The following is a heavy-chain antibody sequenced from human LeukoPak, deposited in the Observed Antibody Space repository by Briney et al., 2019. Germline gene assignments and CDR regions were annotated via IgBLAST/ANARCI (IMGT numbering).Heavy chain of an antibody. CDR3: AREPDFWSGYHF. Sequence: GGSLRLSCAASGFTVSSNYMSWVRQAPGKGLEWVSVIYSGGSTYYADPVKGRFTISRDNSKNTLYLQMNSLRTEDTAVYYCAREPDFWSGYHFWGQGTLVTVSS. CDR2: IYSGGST. CDR1: GFTVSSNY. V-gene: IGHV3-66*01. D-gene: IGHD3-3*01. J-gene: IGHJ4*02.